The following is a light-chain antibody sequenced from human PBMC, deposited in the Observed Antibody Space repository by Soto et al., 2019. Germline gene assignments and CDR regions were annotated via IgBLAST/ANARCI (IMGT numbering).Light chain of an antibody. V-gene: IGKV3-20*01. CDR3: QQYCSSPYT. CDR2: GES. Sequence: EIVLTQSPGTLSLSPGERATLSCRASQSVSSSYLAWYQQKPGQAPRLLIYGESSRATGIPARFSGSGSGTDFTLTISRLEPEDFAVYYCQQYCSSPYTFGQGTKLEIK. CDR1: QSVSSSY. J-gene: IGKJ2*01.